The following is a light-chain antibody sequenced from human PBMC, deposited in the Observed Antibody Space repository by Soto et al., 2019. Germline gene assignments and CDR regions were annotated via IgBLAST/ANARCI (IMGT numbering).Light chain of an antibody. CDR1: QSVSIN. J-gene: IGKJ2*01. V-gene: IGKV3-15*01. CDR3: LQDNFLYT. Sequence: EIVMTQSPATLSVSPGERATLSCRASQSVSINLAWYQQKPGQAPRLLIYGASTRATGIPARFSGSGAGTEFTLTISSLQSEDFAVYSCLQDNFLYTFGQGTKLEIK. CDR2: GAS.